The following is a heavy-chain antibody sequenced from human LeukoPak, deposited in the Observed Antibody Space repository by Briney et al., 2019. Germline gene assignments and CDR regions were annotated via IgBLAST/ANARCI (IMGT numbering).Heavy chain of an antibody. CDR3: ARRALVAAATFYY. Sequence: SETLSLTCAVYGGSFSGYYWSWIRRPPGKGLEWIGEINHSGSTNYNPSLKSRVTISVDTSKNQFSLKLSSVTAADTAVYYCARRALVAAATFYYWGQGILVTVSS. J-gene: IGHJ4*02. D-gene: IGHD6-13*01. V-gene: IGHV4-34*01. CDR1: GGSFSGYY. CDR2: INHSGST.